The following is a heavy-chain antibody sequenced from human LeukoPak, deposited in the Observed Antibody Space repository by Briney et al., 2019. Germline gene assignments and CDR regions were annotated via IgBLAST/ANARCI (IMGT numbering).Heavy chain of an antibody. D-gene: IGHD3-10*01. Sequence: GGSLRLSCAASGLTFSSYAMHWVRQAPGKGLEWVAVISYDGGNKYYADSVKGRFTISRDNSKNTLYLQMNSLRAEDTAVYYCARESKLLWFGELLYWGQGTLVTVSS. CDR1: GLTFSSYA. V-gene: IGHV3-30*04. J-gene: IGHJ4*02. CDR2: ISYDGGNK. CDR3: ARESKLLWFGELLY.